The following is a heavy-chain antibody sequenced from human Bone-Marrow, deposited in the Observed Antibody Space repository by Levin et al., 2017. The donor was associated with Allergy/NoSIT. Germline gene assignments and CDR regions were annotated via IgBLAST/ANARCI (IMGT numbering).Heavy chain of an antibody. Sequence: SETLSLTCAVSGGSINSGGYSWSWIRQPPGKGLQWIGYIYYSGTTFYNPSLKSRVTISVDRSKNQFSLTLSSVTAADTAVYFCARGRGPGIAYYWGQGALVTVSS. CDR2: IYYSGTT. CDR3: ARGRGPGIAYY. D-gene: IGHD6-13*01. CDR1: GGSINSGGYS. J-gene: IGHJ4*02. V-gene: IGHV4-30-2*01.